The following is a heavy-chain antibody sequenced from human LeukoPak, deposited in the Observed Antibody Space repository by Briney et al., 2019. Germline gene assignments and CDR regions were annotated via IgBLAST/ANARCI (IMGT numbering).Heavy chain of an antibody. V-gene: IGHV3-48*04. CDR3: ARDGYSIPYYFDY. D-gene: IGHD4-11*01. CDR2: ISSSSSTI. CDR1: GFTFSSYS. J-gene: IGHJ4*02. Sequence: GGSLRLSCAASGFTFSSYSMNWVRQAPGKGLEWVSYISSSSSTIYYADPVKGRFTISRDNAKNSLYLQMNSLRAEDTAVYYCARDGYSIPYYFDYWGQGTLVTVSS.